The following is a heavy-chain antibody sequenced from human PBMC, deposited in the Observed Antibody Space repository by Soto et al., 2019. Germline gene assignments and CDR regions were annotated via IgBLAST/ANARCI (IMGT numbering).Heavy chain of an antibody. CDR1: GGSISTSNYY. Sequence: SETLSLTCTVSGGSISTSNYYWAWIRQPPGKGLDWIGSVYYSGGTYYNPSFRSRVTISVDTSKNQFSLRLSSVTAADTAVYYCASLTVHTRYFDYWGQGTLVTVSS. CDR3: ASLTVHTRYFDY. CDR2: VYYSGGT. D-gene: IGHD4-4*01. J-gene: IGHJ4*02. V-gene: IGHV4-39*01.